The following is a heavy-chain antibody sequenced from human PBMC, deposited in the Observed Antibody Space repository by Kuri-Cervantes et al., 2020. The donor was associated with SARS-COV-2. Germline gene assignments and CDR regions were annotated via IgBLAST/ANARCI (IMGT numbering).Heavy chain of an antibody. D-gene: IGHD3-3*01. CDR3: GRSGWESCYFDL. Sequence: ESLKISCAASGGSISSHYWSWIRQPPGKGLVWIWYINYSGITNYNPSLKSRVTISVDTSKNQFSLKLSSVTAADTAVYYCGRSGWESCYFDLWGRGTLVTVSS. CDR1: GGSISSHY. V-gene: IGHV4-59*11. CDR2: INYSGIT. J-gene: IGHJ2*01.